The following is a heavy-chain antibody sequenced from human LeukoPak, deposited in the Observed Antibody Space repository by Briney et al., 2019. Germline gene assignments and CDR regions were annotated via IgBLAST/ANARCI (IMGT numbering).Heavy chain of an antibody. CDR3: ARCTEPWWYHRGMDV. CDR2: ISYDGSTK. D-gene: IGHD2-15*01. Sequence: GGSLRLSCAASGFTFSNYVMHWVRQAPGKGLEWVTVISYDGSTKNDADSVKGRFTISRDNSKNTVFLEMNSLRPEDTAVYYCARCTEPWWYHRGMDVWGRGTTVTVSS. V-gene: IGHV3-30*04. CDR1: GFTFSNYV. J-gene: IGHJ6*02.